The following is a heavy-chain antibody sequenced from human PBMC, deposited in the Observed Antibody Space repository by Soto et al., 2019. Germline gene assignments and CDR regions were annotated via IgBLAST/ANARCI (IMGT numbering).Heavy chain of an antibody. Sequence: PGGSLRHSCAASGLTFSDYYMSWIRQAPGKGLEWVSYIDSSGGHIHYGDSVRGRFTISRDNAKNSLFLQMNSLRAEDTAVYYCATGRLEATVLDYWGQGTLVTVSS. D-gene: IGHD1-26*01. CDR3: ATGRLEATVLDY. CDR1: GLTFSDYY. V-gene: IGHV3-11*01. J-gene: IGHJ4*02. CDR2: IDSSGGHI.